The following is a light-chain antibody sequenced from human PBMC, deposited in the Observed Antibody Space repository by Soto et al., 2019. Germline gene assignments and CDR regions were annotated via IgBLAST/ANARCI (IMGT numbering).Light chain of an antibody. CDR3: QQYYRNHRK. Sequence: DIVMTQSPDSLAVSLGERATINCKSSQNLLYSSNNKNYVAWYQQKPGQPPQLLIYWASTRDSEVPDRFRDSGSGTDFAPTISSPQAEDVAVYYCQQYYRNHRKFVQGTEVDIK. CDR1: QNLLYSSNNKNY. V-gene: IGKV4-1*01. CDR2: WAS. J-gene: IGKJ1*01.